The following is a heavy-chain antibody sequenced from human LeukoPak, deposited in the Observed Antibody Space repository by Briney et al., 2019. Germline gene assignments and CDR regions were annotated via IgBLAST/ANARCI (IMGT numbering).Heavy chain of an antibody. CDR1: GFTFSSSR. J-gene: IGHJ4*02. Sequence: PGGSLRLSCEVSGFTFSSSRMNWVRQAPGKGLEWVSYISSRGTTKHYADSVKGRFTISRDNAKNALYLQMNSLRVEDTAVYYCENFEPGYTSSWHAEFWGQGTLVTVSS. V-gene: IGHV3-48*01. CDR3: ENFEPGYTSSWHAEF. D-gene: IGHD6-13*01. CDR2: ISSRGTTK.